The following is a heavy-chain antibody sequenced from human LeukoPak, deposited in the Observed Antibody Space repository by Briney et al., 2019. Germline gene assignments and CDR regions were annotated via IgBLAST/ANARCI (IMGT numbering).Heavy chain of an antibody. J-gene: IGHJ4*02. CDR3: TTTYDYVWGSYRAPNY. V-gene: IGHV3-48*01. D-gene: IGHD3-16*02. CDR2: ISSSSSTI. CDR1: GFTFSSYS. Sequence: GGSLRLSCAASGFTFSSYSMNWVRQAPGKGLEWVSYISSSSSTIYYADSVKGRFTISRDNAKNSLYLQMNSLRAEDTAVYYCTTTYDYVWGSYRAPNYWGQGTLVTVSS.